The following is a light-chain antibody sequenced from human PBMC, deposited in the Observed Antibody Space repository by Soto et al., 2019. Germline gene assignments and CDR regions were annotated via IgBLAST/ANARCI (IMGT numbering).Light chain of an antibody. CDR2: GHN. V-gene: IGLV1-44*01. CDR1: TSNIGRND. J-gene: IGLJ2*01. CDR3: ASWDDSLNAPV. Sequence: QAVVTQPPSASGTPGQRVSISCSGSTSNIGRNDVNWYQQLPGTAPKLLIYGHNQRPSGVPVRFSGSKSGTSASLAISGLQSEDEADYYCASWDDSLNAPVFGGGTQLTVL.